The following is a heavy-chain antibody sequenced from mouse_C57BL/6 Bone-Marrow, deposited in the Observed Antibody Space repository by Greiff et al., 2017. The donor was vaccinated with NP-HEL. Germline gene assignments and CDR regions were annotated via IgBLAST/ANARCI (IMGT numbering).Heavy chain of an antibody. V-gene: IGHV4-1*01. CDR1: GIDFSRYW. D-gene: IGHD2-5*01. CDR3: ARPRNSNYSYAMDY. CDR2: INPDSSTI. Sequence: DVKLQESGGGLVQPGGSLKLSCAASGIDFSRYWMSWVRRAPGKGLEWIGEINPDSSTINYAPSLKDKFIISRDNAKNTLYLQMSKVRSEDTALYYCARPRNSNYSYAMDYWGQGTSVTVSS. J-gene: IGHJ4*01.